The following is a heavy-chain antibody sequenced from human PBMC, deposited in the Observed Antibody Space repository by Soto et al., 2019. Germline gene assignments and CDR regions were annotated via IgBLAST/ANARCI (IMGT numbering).Heavy chain of an antibody. D-gene: IGHD6-19*01. CDR2: ISYDGSNK. Sequence: GGSLRLSCAASGFTFSSYGMHWVRQAPGKGLEWVAVISYDGSNKYYAASVKGRFTISRDNSKNTLYLQMNSLRAEDTAVYYYGTYRHSSGWYGPEYCGQGTMFSVSS. CDR3: GTYRHSSGWYGPEY. J-gene: IGHJ4*02. CDR1: GFTFSSYG. V-gene: IGHV3-30*03.